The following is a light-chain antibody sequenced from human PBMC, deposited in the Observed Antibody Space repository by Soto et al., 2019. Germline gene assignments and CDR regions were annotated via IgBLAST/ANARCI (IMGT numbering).Light chain of an antibody. CDR2: GNS. Sequence: QSVLTQPPSLSGAPGQRVTISCTGSRSNIGAGYDVHWYQQLPGTAPKLLIYGNSNRPSGVPDRFSGSKSGTSASLAITGLQAEDEADYYCQSYDSSLSGVLFGGGTKLTVL. V-gene: IGLV1-40*01. J-gene: IGLJ2*01. CDR1: RSNIGAGYD. CDR3: QSYDSSLSGVL.